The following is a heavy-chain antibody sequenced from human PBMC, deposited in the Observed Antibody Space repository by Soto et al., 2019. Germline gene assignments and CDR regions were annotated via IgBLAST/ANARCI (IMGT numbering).Heavy chain of an antibody. D-gene: IGHD3-9*01. V-gene: IGHV3-48*03. CDR3: ARAPVRYFDWLPANPNWFDP. CDR2: ISSSGSTI. CDR1: GFTFSSYE. Sequence: GGSLRLSCAASGFTFSSYEMNWVRQAPGKGLEWVSYISSSGSTIYYADSVKGRFTISRDNAKNSLYLQMNSLRAEDTAVYYCARAPVRYFDWLPANPNWFDPWGQGTLVTVSS. J-gene: IGHJ5*02.